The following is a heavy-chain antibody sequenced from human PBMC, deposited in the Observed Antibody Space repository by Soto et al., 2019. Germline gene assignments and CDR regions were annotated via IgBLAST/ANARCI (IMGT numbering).Heavy chain of an antibody. V-gene: IGHV3-21*01. CDR3: AREEGGYCSSTSCYTARWFDP. D-gene: IGHD2-2*02. J-gene: IGHJ5*02. CDR2: ISSSSSYI. CDR1: GFTFSSYS. Sequence: AGGSLRLSCAASGFTFSSYSMNWVRQAPGKGLEWVSSISSSSSYIYYADSVKGRFTISRDNAKNSLYLQMNSLRAEDTAVYYCAREEGGYCSSTSCYTARWFDPWGQGTLVTVSS.